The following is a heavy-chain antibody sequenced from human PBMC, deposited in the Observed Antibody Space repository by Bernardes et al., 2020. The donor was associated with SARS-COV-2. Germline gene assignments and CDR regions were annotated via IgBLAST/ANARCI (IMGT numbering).Heavy chain of an antibody. J-gene: IGHJ4*02. V-gene: IGHV3-48*04. CDR1: GFTFSDYN. CDR2: ISRTSRSI. CDR3: ARFCWDASDNCPLNF. D-gene: IGHD1-20*01. Sequence: GGSLRLSCEASGFTFSDYNMNWVRQVPGKGLEWVSYISRTSRSIYYVDSVKGRFTVSRDNAKRSLFLQMNSLRAEDTAVYYCARFCWDASDNCPLNFWGQGTLVIVSS.